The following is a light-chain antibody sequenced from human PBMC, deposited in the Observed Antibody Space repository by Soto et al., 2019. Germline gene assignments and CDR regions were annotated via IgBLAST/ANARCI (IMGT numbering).Light chain of an antibody. CDR1: QNILNH. Sequence: IQLTQSPSSLSASVGDRVTITCRTSQNILNHLNWYQQKPGKVPKILIYGASTLHNGVPSRFSAGGSGSLFTLTISNLQPDDFATYYCQQTLNTFFTFGPGT. J-gene: IGKJ3*01. CDR2: GAS. V-gene: IGKV1-39*01. CDR3: QQTLNTFFT.